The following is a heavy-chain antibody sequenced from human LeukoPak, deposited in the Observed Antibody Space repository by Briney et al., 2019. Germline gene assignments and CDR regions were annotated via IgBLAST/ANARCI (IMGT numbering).Heavy chain of an antibody. D-gene: IGHD3-16*01. J-gene: IGHJ3*02. CDR2: IYYSGST. Sequence: SQTLSLTCTVSGGSISSGDYYWSWTRQPPGKGLEWIGYIYYSGSTYYNPSLKSRVTISVDTSKSQFSLKLSSVTAADTAVYYCARAHQVGITDAFDIWGQGTMVTVSS. V-gene: IGHV4-30-4*01. CDR1: GGSISSGDYY. CDR3: ARAHQVGITDAFDI.